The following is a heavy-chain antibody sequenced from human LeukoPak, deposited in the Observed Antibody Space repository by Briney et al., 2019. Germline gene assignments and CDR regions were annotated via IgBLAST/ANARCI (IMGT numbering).Heavy chain of an antibody. D-gene: IGHD3-10*01. J-gene: IGHJ4*02. CDR2: ISSTGGNT. CDR3: ARDSPLGYYGSGSYYNPIDYYFDY. Sequence: PGGTLRLSCAASRITFSSYGMSWVRQAPGKGLEWVLSISSTGGNTYYADSVKGRFTISRDNSKNTLYLQMNSLRAEDTAVYYCARDSPLGYYGSGSYYNPIDYYFDYWGQGTLVTVSS. CDR1: RITFSSYG. V-gene: IGHV3-23*01.